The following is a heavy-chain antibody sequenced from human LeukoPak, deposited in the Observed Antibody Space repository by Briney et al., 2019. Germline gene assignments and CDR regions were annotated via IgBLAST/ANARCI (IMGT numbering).Heavy chain of an antibody. V-gene: IGHV4-59*01. Sequence: PSETLSLTCTVSGGSISNYYWNWIRQPPGKGLEWIGYIYYTGSTNYNPSLKSRVTISVDTSKNQFSLKLSSVTAADTAVYYCARFRHIREPLITMVRGVSVAYFDYWGQGTLVTVSS. CDR2: IYYTGST. CDR3: ARFRHIREPLITMVRGVSVAYFDY. J-gene: IGHJ4*02. D-gene: IGHD3-10*01. CDR1: GGSISNYY.